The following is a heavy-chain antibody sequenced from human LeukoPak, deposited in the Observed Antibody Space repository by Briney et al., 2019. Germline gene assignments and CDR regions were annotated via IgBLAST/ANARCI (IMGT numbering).Heavy chain of an antibody. J-gene: IGHJ4*02. CDR3: ARYSSSWSRGIFDY. V-gene: IGHV4-34*01. D-gene: IGHD6-13*01. CDR2: INHSGST. CDR1: GGSFSGYY. Sequence: SETLSLTCAVYGGSFSGYYWSWIRQPPGKGLEWIGEINHSGSTNYNPSLKSRVTISVDTSKNQFSLKLSSVTAADTAVYYCARYSSSWSRGIFDYWGQGTLLTVSS.